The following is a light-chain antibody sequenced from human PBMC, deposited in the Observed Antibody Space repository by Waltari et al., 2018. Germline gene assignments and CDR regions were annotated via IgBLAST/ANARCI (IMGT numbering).Light chain of an antibody. V-gene: IGKV1-8*01. CDR1: QGNRSY. CDR3: QQYYSYPYT. J-gene: IGKJ2*01. CDR2: AAS. Sequence: AIRMTQSPSSFSSSTGDSFTITCRASQGNRSYLAWYQQKPGKAPKLLIYAASTLQSGVPSRFSGSGSGTDFTLTISCLQSEDFATYYCQQYYSYPYTFGQGTKLEIK.